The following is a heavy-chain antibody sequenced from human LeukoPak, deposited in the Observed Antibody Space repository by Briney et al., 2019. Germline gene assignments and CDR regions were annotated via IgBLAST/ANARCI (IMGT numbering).Heavy chain of an antibody. D-gene: IGHD2-2*01. CDR1: GFTFSSYA. V-gene: IGHV3-23*01. CDR3: AKGLCSSTSCPQKD. J-gene: IGHJ4*02. CDR2: ISDSGIGT. Sequence: GRSLRLSCATSGFTFSSYAMNWVRRAPGRGLEWVSVISDSGIGTYYTDSVKGRFTISRDNSKNTLYLQMNSLRAEDTAVYYCAKGLCSSTSCPQKDWGQGTLVTVSS.